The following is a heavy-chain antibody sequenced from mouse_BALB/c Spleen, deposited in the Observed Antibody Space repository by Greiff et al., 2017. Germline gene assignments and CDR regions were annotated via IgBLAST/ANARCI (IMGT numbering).Heavy chain of an antibody. Sequence: EVQLQQSGAELVRSGASVKLSCTASGFNIKDYYMHWVKQRPEQGLEWIGRIDPANGNTKYDPKFQGKATITADTSSNTAYLQLSSLTSEDTAVYYCARWDYYAMDYWGQGTSVTVSS. CDR2: IDPANGNT. CDR3: ARWDYYAMDY. CDR1: GFNIKDYY. J-gene: IGHJ4*01. V-gene: IGHV14-3*02.